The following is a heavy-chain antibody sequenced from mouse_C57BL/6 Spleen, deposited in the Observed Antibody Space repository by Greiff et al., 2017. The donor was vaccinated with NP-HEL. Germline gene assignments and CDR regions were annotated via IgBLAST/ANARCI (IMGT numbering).Heavy chain of an antibody. Sequence: VQLKESGPVLVKPGASVKMSCKASGYTFTDYYMNWVKQSHGKSLEWIGVINPYNGGTSYNQKFKGKATLTVDKSSSTAYMELNSLTSEDSAVYYCARSSLGRYFDYWGQGTTLTVSS. CDR1: GYTFTDYY. CDR2: INPYNGGT. J-gene: IGHJ2*01. D-gene: IGHD4-1*01. CDR3: ARSSLGRYFDY. V-gene: IGHV1-19*01.